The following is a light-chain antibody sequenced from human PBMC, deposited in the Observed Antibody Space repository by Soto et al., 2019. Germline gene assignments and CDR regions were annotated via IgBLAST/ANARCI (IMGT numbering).Light chain of an antibody. V-gene: IGKV3-20*01. J-gene: IGKJ1*01. Sequence: EIVLTQSPGILCLSPGERATLSCRASQTVSSIYLAWYQQKPGQAPRLLIYGISTRATGIPDRFSGSGSGTDFTLTISRLEPEDFAVYYCEQYGSSPRTFGQGTKVEIK. CDR2: GIS. CDR3: EQYGSSPRT. CDR1: QTVSSIY.